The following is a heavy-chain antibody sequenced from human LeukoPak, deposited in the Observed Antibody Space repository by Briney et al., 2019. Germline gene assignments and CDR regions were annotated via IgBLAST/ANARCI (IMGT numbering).Heavy chain of an antibody. CDR2: IYTSGST. CDR3: AGTTSGWYGGGDY. CDR1: GGSISSYY. D-gene: IGHD6-19*01. J-gene: IGHJ4*02. Sequence: SETLSLTCTVSGGSISSYYWSWIRQPAGKGLEWIGRIYTSGSTNYTPSLKSRVTISVDTSKNQCSLKLRSVTAADTAVYYCAGTTSGWYGGGDYWGQGTLVTVSS. V-gene: IGHV4-4*07.